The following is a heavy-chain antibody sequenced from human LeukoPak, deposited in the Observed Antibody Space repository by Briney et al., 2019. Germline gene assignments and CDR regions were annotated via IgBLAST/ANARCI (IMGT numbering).Heavy chain of an antibody. D-gene: IGHD6-13*01. CDR2: FSVNGRDT. CDR3: AKQGRTAAGLFDS. J-gene: IGHJ4*02. CDR1: GFTFKNYA. Sequence: GGSLRLSCAASGFTFKNYALSWVRQAPGKGLEWVSGFSVNGRDTYYADFVKGRFAIARDIAKNTLYLQMNSLRAEDTATYYCAKQGRTAAGLFDSWGQGTLVTVSS. V-gene: IGHV3-23*01.